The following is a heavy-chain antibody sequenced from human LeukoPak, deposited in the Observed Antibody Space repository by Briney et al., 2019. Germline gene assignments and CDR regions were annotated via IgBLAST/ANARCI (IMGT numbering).Heavy chain of an antibody. V-gene: IGHV3-48*04. Sequence: GGSLRLSCAASGFNFSTYNVNWVRQAPGKGLDWVSYISSSSRTRYYADSVKGRFTISRDNAKGSLYLQMNSLRAEDTAVYYCVKDGGYGSGSYDYWGQGTLVTVSS. D-gene: IGHD3-10*01. J-gene: IGHJ4*02. CDR2: ISSSSRTR. CDR1: GFNFSTYN. CDR3: VKDGGYGSGSYDY.